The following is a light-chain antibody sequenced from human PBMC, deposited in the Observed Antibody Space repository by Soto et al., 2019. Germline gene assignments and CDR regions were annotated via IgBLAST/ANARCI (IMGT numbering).Light chain of an antibody. CDR3: SSYAGSNNYV. J-gene: IGLJ1*01. CDR1: SSDVGGYNY. CDR2: EVS. Sequence: QSVLTQPPSASGSPGQSVTISCTGTSSDVGGYNYVSWYQQHPGKAPKLMIYEVSKRPSGVPDRFSGSKSGNTASLTVSGLQAEDEADSYCSSYAGSNNYVFGTGTKVTVL. V-gene: IGLV2-8*01.